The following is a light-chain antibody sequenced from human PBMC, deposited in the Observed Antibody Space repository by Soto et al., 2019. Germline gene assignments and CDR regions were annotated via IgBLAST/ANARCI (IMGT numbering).Light chain of an antibody. CDR1: QSVSSN. J-gene: IGKJ5*01. V-gene: IGKV3-11*01. CDR2: AAS. CDR3: QQRNNWPPIT. Sequence: EIVMTQSPATLSVSPGERATLSCRASQSVSSNLAWYQQKSGQAPRLLIYAASSRATGIPDRFSGSGSGTDFTLTITSLEPEDFAVYYCQQRNNWPPITFGQGTRLEIK.